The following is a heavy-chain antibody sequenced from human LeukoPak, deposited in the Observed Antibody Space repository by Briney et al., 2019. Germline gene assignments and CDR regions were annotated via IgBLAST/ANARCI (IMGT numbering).Heavy chain of an antibody. J-gene: IGHJ3*01. CDR3: ARALRYCSSTSCYWGAFDV. D-gene: IGHD2-2*01. CDR2: IYPGDSDT. V-gene: IGHV5-51*01. CDR1: GYSFTSYW. Sequence: GESLKISCKGSGYSFTSYWIGWVRQMPGKGLEWMGIIYPGDSDTRYCPSFQGQVTISADKSISTAYLQWSSLKASDTAMYYCARALRYCSSTSCYWGAFDVWGQGTMVTVSS.